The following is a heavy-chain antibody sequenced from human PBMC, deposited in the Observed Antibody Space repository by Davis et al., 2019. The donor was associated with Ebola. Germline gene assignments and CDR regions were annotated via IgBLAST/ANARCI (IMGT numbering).Heavy chain of an antibody. CDR1: GFTFSIYN. D-gene: IGHD5-18*01. J-gene: IGHJ4*02. V-gene: IGHV3-48*04. CDR2: ISSTSKTI. Sequence: GESLKISCVASGFTFSIYNMNWVRQAPGRGLEWIPYISSTSKTIYYADSVRGRFTISRDNGDNSLYLQMNSLRAEDTAVYYCARDQGLQLPQLFDYWGQGTLVTVSS. CDR3: ARDQGLQLPQLFDY.